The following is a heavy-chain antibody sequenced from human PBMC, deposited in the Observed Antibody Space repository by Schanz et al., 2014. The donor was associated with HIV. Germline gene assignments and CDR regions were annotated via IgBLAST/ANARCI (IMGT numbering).Heavy chain of an antibody. J-gene: IGHJ4*02. V-gene: IGHV3-30-3*01. D-gene: IGHD2-2*01. Sequence: QVQLVESGGRVVQPGRSLRLSCAASGFTFSSYAMHWVRQAPGKGLEWVAVISYDGSNKYYADSVKGRFTISRDNSKNTLYLQMNSLRAEDTAVYYCARGPSLVIVPAATDPRFDYWGQGTLVTVSS. CDR1: GFTFSSYA. CDR2: ISYDGSNK. CDR3: ARGPSLVIVPAATDPRFDY.